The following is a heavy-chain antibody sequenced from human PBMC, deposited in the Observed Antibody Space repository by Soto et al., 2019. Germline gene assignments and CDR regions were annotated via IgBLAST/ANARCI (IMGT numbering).Heavy chain of an antibody. J-gene: IGHJ6*03. D-gene: IGHD3-3*01. CDR2: ISVYNGNT. CDR3: ARDRASFWSGYSGYMDV. CDR1: GYTFTSYG. Sequence: ASVQVSCKASGYTFTSYGISWVRQAPGQGFEWMVWISVYNGNTNYAQKLQGRVTMTTDTSTSTAYMELRSLRSDDTAVYFCARDRASFWSGYSGYMDVWGKGTTVTVSS. V-gene: IGHV1-18*01.